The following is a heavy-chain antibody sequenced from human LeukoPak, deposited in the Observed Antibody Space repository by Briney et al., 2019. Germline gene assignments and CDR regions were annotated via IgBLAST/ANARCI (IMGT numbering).Heavy chain of an antibody. V-gene: IGHV4-59*13. J-gene: IGHJ3*02. CDR2: IYYSGST. CDR1: GGSLSHYS. Sequence: PSDTLSLTCTVSGGSLSHYSWSWIRQPPATALEGIGYIYYSGSTNYNPSLKSRVTISVDTSKDQLSLKLSAEPAADTAVYYCARDSQVVDGFDIWGQGTMVTVSS. D-gene: IGHD2-21*01. CDR3: ARDSQVVDGFDI.